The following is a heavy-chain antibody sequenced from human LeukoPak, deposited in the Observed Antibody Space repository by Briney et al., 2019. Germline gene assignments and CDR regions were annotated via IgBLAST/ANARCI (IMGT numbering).Heavy chain of an antibody. CDR3: ARPYYYDSRIDP. D-gene: IGHD3-22*01. V-gene: IGHV4-30-4*01. CDR1: GGSISSGDYY. Sequence: SQTLSLTCTVSGGSISSGDYYWSWIRQPPGKGLEWIAYMYYSGSTYYNPSLKSRVTMSADTSKYQLSLKLSSVTAADTAVYYCARPYYYDSRIDPWGQGILVTVSS. J-gene: IGHJ5*02. CDR2: MYYSGST.